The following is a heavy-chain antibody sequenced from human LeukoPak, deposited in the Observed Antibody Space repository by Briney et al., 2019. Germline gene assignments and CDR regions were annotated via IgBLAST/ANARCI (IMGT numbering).Heavy chain of an antibody. V-gene: IGHV3-15*01. CDR2: IKSKTDGGTT. CDR1: GFTFSNPW. D-gene: IGHD4-17*01. Sequence: GGSLRLSCAASGFTFSNPWMSWIRQAPGQGLEWVGRIKSKTDGGTTDYAAPVKGRFSISRDDSKNTLDLQMNSLKTEDTAVYYCTTDDYGSHRDCWGQGTLVTVSS. CDR3: TTDDYGSHRDC. J-gene: IGHJ4*02.